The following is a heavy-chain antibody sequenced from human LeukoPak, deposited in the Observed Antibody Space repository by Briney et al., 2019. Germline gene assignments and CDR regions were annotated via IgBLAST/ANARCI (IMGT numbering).Heavy chain of an antibody. CDR1: GYTFTSYA. J-gene: IGHJ4*02. V-gene: IGHV1-3*01. CDR2: INAGNGNT. Sequence: ASVKVSCKASGYTFTSYAMHWVRQAPGQRLEWMGWINAGNGNTKYSQKFQGRVTMTRNTSISTAYMELGSLRSEDTAVYYCASDPYGSGSYSGYWGQGTLVTVSS. D-gene: IGHD3-10*01. CDR3: ASDPYGSGSYSGY.